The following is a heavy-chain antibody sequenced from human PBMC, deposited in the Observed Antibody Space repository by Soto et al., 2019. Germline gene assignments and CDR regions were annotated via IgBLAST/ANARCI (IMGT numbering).Heavy chain of an antibody. CDR2: IYYSGST. J-gene: IGHJ4*02. Sequence: SETLSLTCSVSGGSIITYWWSWIRQPPRKGLEWIGYIYYSGSTNYNPSLKSRVTISVDTSKNQFSLKLTSVTAADTAVYYCARPRGSTRSFDYWGQGTLVTVSS. CDR1: GGSIITYW. D-gene: IGHD2-15*01. V-gene: IGHV4-59*01. CDR3: ARPRGSTRSFDY.